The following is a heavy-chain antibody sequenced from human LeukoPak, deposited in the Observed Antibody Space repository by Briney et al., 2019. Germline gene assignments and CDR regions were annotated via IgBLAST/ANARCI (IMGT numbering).Heavy chain of an antibody. J-gene: IGHJ5*02. CDR2: INPSGGST. CDR1: GYTFTSYY. D-gene: IGHD1-26*01. CDR3: ARDRIGGATFCWFDP. Sequence: ASVKVSCKASGYTFTSYYMHWVRQAPGQGLEWMGIINPSGGSTSYAQKFQGRVTMTRDTSTSTVYMELSSLRSEDTAVYYCARDRIGGATFCWFDPWGQGTLVTVSS. V-gene: IGHV1-46*01.